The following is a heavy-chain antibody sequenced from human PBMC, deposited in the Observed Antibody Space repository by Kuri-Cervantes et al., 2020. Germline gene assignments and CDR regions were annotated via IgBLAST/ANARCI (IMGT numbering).Heavy chain of an antibody. Sequence: SETLSLTCTVFGGSISSSSYYWGWIRQPPGKGLEWIGEINHSGSTNYNPSLSPSLKSRVIMSVDTSKNQFSLHLSSVTAADTAVYYCARRSIAAFRVHFDPWGQGTLVTVSS. CDR3: ARRSIAAFRVHFDP. J-gene: IGHJ5*02. CDR1: GGSISSSSYY. D-gene: IGHD6-6*01. CDR2: INHSGST. V-gene: IGHV4-39*07.